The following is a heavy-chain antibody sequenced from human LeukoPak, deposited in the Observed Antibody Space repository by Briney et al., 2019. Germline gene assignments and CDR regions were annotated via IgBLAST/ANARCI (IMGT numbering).Heavy chain of an antibody. Sequence: GGSLRLSCAASGSTFSTYGMHWVRQAQGKGLDWVALMSPDGNKKYYADSVKGRFTISRDNSKNTVDLQLNSLRAEDTAVYYCARDLIGRYTFDYCGQGTLVTVSS. D-gene: IGHD3-10*01. J-gene: IGHJ4*02. CDR1: GSTFSTYG. V-gene: IGHV3-30*19. CDR2: MSPDGNKK. CDR3: ARDLIGRYTFDY.